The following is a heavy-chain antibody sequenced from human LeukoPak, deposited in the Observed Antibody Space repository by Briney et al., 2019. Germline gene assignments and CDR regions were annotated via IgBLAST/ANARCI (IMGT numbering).Heavy chain of an antibody. J-gene: IGHJ4*02. CDR1: GGSISSGGYY. V-gene: IGHV4-30-2*01. CDR2: IYHSGST. CDR3: ARSMIVVGTFDY. D-gene: IGHD3-22*01. Sequence: SETLSLTCTVSGGSISSGGYYWSWIRQPPGKGLEWIGYIYHSGSTYYNPSLKSRVTISVDRSKNQFSLKLSSVTAADTAVYYCARSMIVVGTFDYWGQGTLVTVSS.